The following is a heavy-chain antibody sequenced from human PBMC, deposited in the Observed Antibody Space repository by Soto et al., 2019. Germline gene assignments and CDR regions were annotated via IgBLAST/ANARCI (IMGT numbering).Heavy chain of an antibody. Sequence: QVQLVQSGAEVKEPGSSVRVSCKASGGTFDNFIMNWVRQTPGRGLEWMGGIVPMLGTPTYAEKFKGRVTISATGSTSPMYTEVTDLRSEYTAIYYFASNVTYSSSHSKYSGLDVWGQGTTVTVSS. CDR1: GGTFDNFI. V-gene: IGHV1-69*01. CDR2: IVPMLGTP. CDR3: ASNVTYSSSHSKYSGLDV. D-gene: IGHD4-4*01. J-gene: IGHJ6*02.